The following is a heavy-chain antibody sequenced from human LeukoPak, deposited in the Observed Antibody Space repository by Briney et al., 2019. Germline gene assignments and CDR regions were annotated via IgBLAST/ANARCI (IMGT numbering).Heavy chain of an antibody. D-gene: IGHD4-17*01. V-gene: IGHV3-33*01. CDR3: ARDGTVTAGPFDP. J-gene: IGHJ5*02. CDR2: IWYDGSNK. Sequence: PGGSLRLSCAAPGIPFSSFGMLWLRQAPGKGLEWVAFIWYDGSNKYYADSVKGRFTISRDNSKNTLYLQMNSLTAEDTAVYYCARDGTVTAGPFDPWGGGTLVTVSS. CDR1: GIPFSSFG.